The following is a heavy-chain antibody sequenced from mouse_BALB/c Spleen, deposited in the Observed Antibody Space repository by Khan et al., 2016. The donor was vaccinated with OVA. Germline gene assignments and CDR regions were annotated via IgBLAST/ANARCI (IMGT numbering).Heavy chain of an antibody. CDR1: GFNIKDTY. J-gene: IGHJ2*01. CDR2: IDPANGNT. V-gene: IGHV14-3*02. D-gene: IGHD1-2*01. Sequence: EVQLQQSGAELVKPGASVKLSCTASGFNIKDTYMHWVKQRPEQGLEWIGRIDPANGNTKYDPKFQGKATITADTSSNTAYLQLSSLTTEDTAVYYCARTNYYSYVNYWGQGTTLTVSS. CDR3: ARTNYYSYVNY.